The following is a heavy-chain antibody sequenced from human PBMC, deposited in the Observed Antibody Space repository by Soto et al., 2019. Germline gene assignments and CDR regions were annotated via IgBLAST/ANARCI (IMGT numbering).Heavy chain of an antibody. Sequence: PGESLTISCKGSGYSFTNYWIGWVRQMPGKGLEWMGIIYPGDSDTRYSPSFQGQVTISADKSISTAYLQWSSLKASDTAMYYCARLPEPYCSGGSCYSWYYFDSWGQGTLVTVS. V-gene: IGHV5-51*01. D-gene: IGHD2-15*01. CDR1: GYSFTNYW. J-gene: IGHJ4*02. CDR3: ARLPEPYCSGGSCYSWYYFDS. CDR2: IYPGDSDT.